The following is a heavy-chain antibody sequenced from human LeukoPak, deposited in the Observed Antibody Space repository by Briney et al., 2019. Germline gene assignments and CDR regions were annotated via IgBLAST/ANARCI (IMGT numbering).Heavy chain of an antibody. J-gene: IGHJ6*02. V-gene: IGHV3-30*03. D-gene: IGHD3-22*01. CDR3: ARATEAYYYDTEADYYGMDV. CDR1: GFTFSTFG. Sequence: GGSLRLSCAASGFTFSTFGMHWVRQVPGKGLEWVAVVSNDGSNEYSADSVKGRFTISRDNSKNTLYLQMNSLRAEDTAVYYCARATEAYYYDTEADYYGMDVWGQGTTVTVSS. CDR2: VSNDGSNE.